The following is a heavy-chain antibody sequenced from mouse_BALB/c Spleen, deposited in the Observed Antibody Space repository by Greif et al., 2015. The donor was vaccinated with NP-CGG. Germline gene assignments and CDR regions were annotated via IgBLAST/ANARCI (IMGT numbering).Heavy chain of an antibody. V-gene: IGHV5-17*02. CDR1: GFTFSSFG. CDR3: ATAVYRYDGVGY. CDR2: ISSGSCTI. D-gene: IGHD2-14*01. J-gene: IGHJ3*01. Sequence: VQLVESGGGLVQPGGSRKLSCAASGFTFSSFGMHWVHQAPEKGLEWVAYISSGSCTIYYADTVKGRFTISIDNPKNPLFGQMNSLRSEDTAMYYGATAVYRYDGVGYWGQGTLVTVSA.